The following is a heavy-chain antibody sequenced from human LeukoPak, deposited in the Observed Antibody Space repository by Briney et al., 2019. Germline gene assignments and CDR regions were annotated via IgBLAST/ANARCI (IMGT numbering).Heavy chain of an antibody. J-gene: IGHJ1*01. CDR2: ISSSSRYI. V-gene: IGHV3-21*01. CDR1: GLTFSTYT. Sequence: GGSLRLSCAASGLTFSTYTMNWVRQAPGKGLEWVASISSSSRYIFYTDSVRGRFTSSRDNAKNSLYLQMNSLRAEDTAVYYCAGGIAVAGPGYFQHWGQGTLVTVSS. D-gene: IGHD6-19*01. CDR3: AGGIAVAGPGYFQH.